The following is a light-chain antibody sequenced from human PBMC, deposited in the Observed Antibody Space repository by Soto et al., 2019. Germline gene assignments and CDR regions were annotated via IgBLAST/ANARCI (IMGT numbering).Light chain of an antibody. V-gene: IGKV3-20*01. CDR2: GGS. J-gene: IGKJ1*01. Sequence: DIVLTQSPCTLSLSPGERATLSCRASQSVSSNHLAWYQQKPGQAPRLLIYGGSSRATGIPVRFSGSGSGTDFTLTISRLEPEDFAVYYCQQYVSSPRTFGQGTKVDI. CDR1: QSVSSNH. CDR3: QQYVSSPRT.